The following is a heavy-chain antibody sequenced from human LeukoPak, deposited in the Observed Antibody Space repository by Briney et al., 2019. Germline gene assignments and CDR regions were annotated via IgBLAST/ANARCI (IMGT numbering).Heavy chain of an antibody. CDR1: GYTFTSYG. J-gene: IGHJ4*02. V-gene: IGHV1-18*01. Sequence: ASVKVSCKASGYTFTSYGISWVRQAPGQGLEWMGWISAYNGNTNYAQKFQGRVTMTRDTSISTAYMELSRLRSDDTAVYYCARVDWTYYFDYWGQGTLVTVSS. CDR3: ARVDWTYYFDY. CDR2: ISAYNGNT. D-gene: IGHD1-1*01.